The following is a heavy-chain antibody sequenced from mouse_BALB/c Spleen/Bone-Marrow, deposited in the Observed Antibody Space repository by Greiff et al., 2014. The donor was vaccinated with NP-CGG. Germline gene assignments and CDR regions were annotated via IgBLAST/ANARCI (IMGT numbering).Heavy chain of an antibody. J-gene: IGHJ3*01. Sequence: QVQLQQSGAELVRPGASVTLSCKASGYTFTDYEMHWVKQTPVHGLEWIGAIDPETGGTAYNQKFKGKATLTADKSSSTAYMELRSLTSEDSAVYYWTRSETGPFAYWGQGTLVTVSA. V-gene: IGHV1-15*01. CDR1: GYTFTDYE. CDR2: IDPETGGT. CDR3: TRSETGPFAY. D-gene: IGHD4-1*01.